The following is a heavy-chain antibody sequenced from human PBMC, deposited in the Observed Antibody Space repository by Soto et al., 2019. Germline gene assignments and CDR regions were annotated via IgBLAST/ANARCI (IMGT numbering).Heavy chain of an antibody. V-gene: IGHV3-30-3*01. J-gene: IGHJ6*02. D-gene: IGHD5-18*01. CDR2: ISYDGSNK. CDR3: ARSRYSYGYYYYYGMDV. CDR1: GFTFSSYA. Sequence: QVQLVESGGGVVQPGRSLRLSCAASGFTFSSYAMHWVLQAPGKGLEWVAVISYDGSNKYYADSVKGRFTISRDNSKNTLYLQMNSLRADDTAVYYGARSRYSYGYYYYYGMDVWGQGTTVTVSS.